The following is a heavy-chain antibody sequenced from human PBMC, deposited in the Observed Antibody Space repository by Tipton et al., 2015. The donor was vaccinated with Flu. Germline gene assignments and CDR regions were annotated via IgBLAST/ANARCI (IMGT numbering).Heavy chain of an antibody. V-gene: IGHV5-51*01. D-gene: IGHD4-11*01. J-gene: IGHJ3*01. CDR2: IYGGDSDA. CDR1: GYKFSDHW. Sequence: QLVQSGAEVKKPGESLKISCKTSGYKFSDHWVGWVRQMPGKGLEWMGIIYGGDSDARYSPSFQGLVTKSVDKSTSTAFLQWSSLEASDTAIYYCARSLRASGPDYFDFWGQGTLVTVSS. CDR3: ARSLRASGPDYFDF.